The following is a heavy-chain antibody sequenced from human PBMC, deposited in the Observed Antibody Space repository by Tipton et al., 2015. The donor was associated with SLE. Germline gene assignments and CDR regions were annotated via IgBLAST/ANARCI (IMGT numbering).Heavy chain of an antibody. Sequence: TLSLTCTVSGGSISSGGYYWIWFRQHPGKGLGLIVYIYYIGSTYYNPSLKSRVTISVDTSKNQFSLKLSSVTAADTAVYYCARDRVVVDAFDICGQGTMVTVSS. CDR2: IYYIGST. D-gene: IGHD2-15*01. CDR1: GGSISSGGYY. CDR3: ARDRVVVDAFDI. V-gene: IGHV4-31*03. J-gene: IGHJ3*02.